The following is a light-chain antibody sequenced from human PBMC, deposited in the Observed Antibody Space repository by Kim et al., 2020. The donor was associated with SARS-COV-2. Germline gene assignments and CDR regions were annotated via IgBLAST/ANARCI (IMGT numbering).Light chain of an antibody. V-gene: IGKV4-1*01. J-gene: IGKJ2*01. CDR2: WAS. CDR1: QSVSYSSNNKNC. CDR3: QQYYSTPYT. Sequence: RATINCKASQSVSYSSNNKNCLAWFQQKPGQPPKLLIYWASTRESGVPDRFSGSGSGTDFTLTISSLQAEDVAVYYCQQYYSTPYTFGQGTKLEI.